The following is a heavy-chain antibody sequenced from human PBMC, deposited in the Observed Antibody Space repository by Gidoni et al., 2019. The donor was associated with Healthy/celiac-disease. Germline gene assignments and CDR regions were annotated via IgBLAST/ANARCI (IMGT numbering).Heavy chain of an antibody. V-gene: IGHV3-23*01. CDR2: IRGSGGST. CDR3: AKGEGYYYYMDV. CDR1: GFPFSSYA. J-gene: IGHJ6*03. D-gene: IGHD1-26*01. Sequence: EVQLLESGGGLVQPGGSLRLSCAASGFPFSSYAMSGVRQAPGKGREWVSAIRGSGGSTYYADSVKGRFTISRDNSKNTLYLQMNSLRAEDTAVYYCAKGEGYYYYMDVWGKGTTVTVSS.